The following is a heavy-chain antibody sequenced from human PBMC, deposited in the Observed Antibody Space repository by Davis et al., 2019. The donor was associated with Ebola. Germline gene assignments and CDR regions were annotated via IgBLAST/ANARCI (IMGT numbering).Heavy chain of an antibody. CDR3: ARALSSGWFGYYFDY. Sequence: MPSETLSLTCTVSGGSISSSSYYWGWIRQPPGKGPEWIGSIYYSGSTYYNPSLKSRVTISVDTSKNQFSLKLSSVTAADTAVYYCARALSSGWFGYYFDYWGQGALVTVSS. CDR2: IYYSGST. V-gene: IGHV4-39*01. CDR1: GGSISSSSYY. J-gene: IGHJ4*02. D-gene: IGHD6-19*01.